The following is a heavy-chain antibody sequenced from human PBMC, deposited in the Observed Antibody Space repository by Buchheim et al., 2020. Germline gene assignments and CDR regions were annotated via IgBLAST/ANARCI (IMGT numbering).Heavy chain of an antibody. V-gene: IGHV3-30-3*01. CDR2: ISYDGSNK. CDR1: GFTFSSYA. Sequence: QVQLVESGGGVVQPGRSLRLSCAASGFTFSSYAMHWVRQAPGKGLEWVAVISYDGSNKYYADSVKGRFTISRDNSKNTLYLQMNSLRAEDTAVYYCARDRKYSSGWRYYYYDYGMDVWGQGTT. J-gene: IGHJ6*02. D-gene: IGHD6-19*01. CDR3: ARDRKYSSGWRYYYYDYGMDV.